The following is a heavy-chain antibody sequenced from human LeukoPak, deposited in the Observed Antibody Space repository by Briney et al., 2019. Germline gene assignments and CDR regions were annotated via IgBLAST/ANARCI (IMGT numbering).Heavy chain of an antibody. Sequence: GESLKISCKGSGYTFTSYWIGWVRQPPGKGLEWMGITYPGDSDTRYSPSFQGRVTISADKSMSTAYLQWSSLKASDTAMYYCARGAVDTEATITNYFDYWGQGTLVTVSS. J-gene: IGHJ4*02. CDR1: GYTFTSYW. V-gene: IGHV5-51*01. D-gene: IGHD5-12*01. CDR3: ARGAVDTEATITNYFDY. CDR2: TYPGDSDT.